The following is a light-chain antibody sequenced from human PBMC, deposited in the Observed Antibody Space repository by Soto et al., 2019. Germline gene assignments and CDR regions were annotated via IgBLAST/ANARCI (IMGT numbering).Light chain of an antibody. Sequence: QSVLTQPPSVSGAPGQRVTISCTGSSSNIGEGYDVQWYQQPPGSAPKLLIFGNSNRPSGVPDRFSGSKSGTSASLAITGLQAEDEADYYCQSYDSSLSVYVVFGGGTQLTVL. J-gene: IGLJ2*01. CDR3: QSYDSSLSVYVV. CDR2: GNS. CDR1: SSNIGEGYD. V-gene: IGLV1-40*01.